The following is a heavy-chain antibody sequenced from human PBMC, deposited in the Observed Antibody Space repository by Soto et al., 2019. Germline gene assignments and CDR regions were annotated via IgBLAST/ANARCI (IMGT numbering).Heavy chain of an antibody. Sequence: QITLKESGPALVNPTQTLTLTCTFSGFSLSTSGVGVGWVRQPPGKALEWLALVYWNNDSCYRPSLRNRLTITKDTSKNQVVLTMTNMDPVDTATYYCAHYYNPTLTAPFDYWGQGTLVTVSS. J-gene: IGHJ4*02. CDR1: GFSLSTSGVG. V-gene: IGHV2-5*01. CDR2: VYWNNDS. CDR3: AHYYNPTLTAPFDY. D-gene: IGHD2-21*02.